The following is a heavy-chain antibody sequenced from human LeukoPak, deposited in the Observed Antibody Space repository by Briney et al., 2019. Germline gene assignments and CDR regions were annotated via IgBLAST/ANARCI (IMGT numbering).Heavy chain of an antibody. CDR3: AKIAVLGTPYYGMDV. D-gene: IGHD7-27*01. CDR2: IYNSGTT. Sequence: PSETLSLTCTVSGGSFSGYYWSWIRQPPGKGLEWIGYIYNSGTTNYNPSLKSRVTISVDTSKNQLSLKLRSVAAADTAVYYCAKIAVLGTPYYGMDVWGQGTTVTVSS. J-gene: IGHJ6*02. CDR1: GGSFSGYY. V-gene: IGHV4-59*01.